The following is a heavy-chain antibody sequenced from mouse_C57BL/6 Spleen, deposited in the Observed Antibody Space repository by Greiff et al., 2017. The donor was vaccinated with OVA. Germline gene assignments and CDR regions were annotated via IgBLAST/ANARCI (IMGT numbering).Heavy chain of an antibody. J-gene: IGHJ4*01. V-gene: IGHV1-80*01. Sequence: VQLQQSGAELVKPGASVKISCKASGYAFSSYWMNWVKQRPGKGLEWIGQIYPGDGDTNYNGKFKGKATLTADKSSSTAYMQLSSLTSEDSAVYFCAGTMVTSYAMDYWGQGTSVTVSS. CDR1: GYAFSSYW. CDR2: IYPGDGDT. CDR3: AGTMVTSYAMDY. D-gene: IGHD2-2*01.